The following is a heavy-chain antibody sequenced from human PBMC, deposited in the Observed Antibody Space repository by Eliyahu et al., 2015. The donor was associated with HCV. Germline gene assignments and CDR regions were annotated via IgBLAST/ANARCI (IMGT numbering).Heavy chain of an antibody. CDR3: AKDRGYCSGGSCYSVDY. J-gene: IGHJ4*02. Sequence: QVQLVESGGGVVQPGRSLRLSCAASGFTFSXXGMHWVRQAPGKGLEWVAVISYDGSNKYYADSVKGRFTISRDNSKNTLYLQMNSLRAEDTAVYYCAKDRGYCSGGSCYSVDYWGQGTLVTVSS. D-gene: IGHD2-15*01. CDR1: GFTFSXXG. CDR2: ISYDGSNK. V-gene: IGHV3-30*18.